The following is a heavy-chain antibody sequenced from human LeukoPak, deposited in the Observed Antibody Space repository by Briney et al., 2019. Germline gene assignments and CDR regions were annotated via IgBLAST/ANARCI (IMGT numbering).Heavy chain of an antibody. CDR1: GFTFSSYG. D-gene: IGHD3-10*01. CDR3: ARQFCPASGSYYCYFDY. CDR2: IWYDGSNK. V-gene: IGHV3-33*01. Sequence: GGSLRLSCAASGFTFSSYGMHWVRQAPGKGLEWVAVIWYDGSNKYYADSVKGRFTISRDNSENTLYLQMNSLRAEDTAVYYCARQFCPASGSYYCYFDYWGQGTLVTVSS. J-gene: IGHJ4*02.